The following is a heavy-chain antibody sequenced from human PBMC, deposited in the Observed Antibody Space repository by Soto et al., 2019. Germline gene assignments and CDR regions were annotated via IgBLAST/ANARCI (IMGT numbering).Heavy chain of an antibody. CDR2: ITTTGCT. CDR3: ARGDPLNYGSYPYWHYYGMDV. CDR1: VFIFSSYD. Sequence: CLRLSCSASVFIFSSYDVHCVLPPPVKGLEWFSVITTTGCTYYAASVKGRFTIPRENAENSLYLQMNSLRAEDAAVYYCARGDPLNYGSYPYWHYYGMDVWGRGTTVTVSS. D-gene: IGHD2-8*02. J-gene: IGHJ6*02. V-gene: IGHV3-13*01.